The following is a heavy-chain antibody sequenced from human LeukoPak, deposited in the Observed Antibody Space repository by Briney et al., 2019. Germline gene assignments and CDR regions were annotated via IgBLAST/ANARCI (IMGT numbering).Heavy chain of an antibody. CDR3: ARYYYDSRGYYYLVHS. Sequence: SETLSLTCTVSGGSISSTSSYWGWIRQPPRKGLEWIGSIYYSGTTYYNPSLKSRVTISVETSKNQFSLRLSSVTAADTAVYYCARYYYDSRGYYYLVHSWGEGTLVTVSS. D-gene: IGHD3-22*01. J-gene: IGHJ4*02. V-gene: IGHV4-39*01. CDR2: IYYSGTT. CDR1: GGSISSTSSY.